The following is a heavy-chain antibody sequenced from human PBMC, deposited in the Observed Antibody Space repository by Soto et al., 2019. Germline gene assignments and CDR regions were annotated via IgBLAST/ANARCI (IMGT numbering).Heavy chain of an antibody. V-gene: IGHV3-53*02. J-gene: IGHJ5*02. CDR2: TYSDGTT. CDR3: TRGVGWFDP. Sequence: EVQLVETGGGLIQPGGSLRLSCAASGFSASTTYMSWVRQAPGKGLEWVSVTYSDGTTSYADSVKGRFTISRDNSKNTLYLQMNSLRAEDTAVYYCTRGVGWFDPWGQGTLVTVSS. CDR1: GFSASTTY.